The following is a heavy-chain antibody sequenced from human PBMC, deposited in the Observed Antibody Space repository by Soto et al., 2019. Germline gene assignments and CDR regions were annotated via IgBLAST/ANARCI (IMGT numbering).Heavy chain of an antibody. CDR1: GFTFSSYG. CDR3: AKPTTSGSLDY. D-gene: IGHD1-26*01. CDR2: ISYDGSNK. Sequence: SLRLSCAASGFTFSSYGMHWVRQAPGKGLEWVAVISYDGSNKYYADSVKGRFTISRDNSKNTLYLQMNSLRAEDTAVYYCAKPTTSGSLDYWGQGTLVTVSS. V-gene: IGHV3-30*18. J-gene: IGHJ4*02.